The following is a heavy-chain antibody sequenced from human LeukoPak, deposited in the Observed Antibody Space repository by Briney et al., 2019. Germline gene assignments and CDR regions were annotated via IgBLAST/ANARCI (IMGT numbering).Heavy chain of an antibody. J-gene: IGHJ6*03. CDR1: GYTFTSYD. D-gene: IGHD3-10*01. CDR2: MNPNSGNT. CDR3: ARAPYVRRPMVRGVYYYYMDV. Sequence: ASVKVSCKASGYTFTSYDINWVRQATGQGLEWMGWMNPNSGNTGYAQKFQGRVTITRNTSISTAYMELSSLRSEDTAVYYCARAPYVRRPMVRGVYYYYMDVWGKGTTVTVSS. V-gene: IGHV1-8*03.